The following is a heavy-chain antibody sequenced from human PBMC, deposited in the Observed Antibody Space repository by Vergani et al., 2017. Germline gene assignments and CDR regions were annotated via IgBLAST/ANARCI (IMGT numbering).Heavy chain of an antibody. J-gene: IGHJ3*02. D-gene: IGHD6-19*01. CDR3: AKVGRSEVAGTFGAFDI. V-gene: IGHV3-7*03. CDR2: IKQDGSEK. Sequence: EVQLVESGGGLVQPGGSLRLSCGASRFTFSTYWMSWVRQAPGKGLEWVANIKQDGSEKDYVDSVKGRFTVSRDNSKNTLFLHMNSLRPEDTAVYYCAKVGRSEVAGTFGAFDIWGQGTMVTVSS. CDR1: RFTFSTYW.